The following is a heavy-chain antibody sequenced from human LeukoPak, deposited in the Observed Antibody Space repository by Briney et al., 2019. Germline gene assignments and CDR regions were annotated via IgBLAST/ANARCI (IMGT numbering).Heavy chain of an antibody. CDR3: ARDGPYFDWLSTLLDY. D-gene: IGHD3-9*01. CDR2: IYYSGST. J-gene: IGHJ4*02. V-gene: IGHV4-59*01. CDR1: GGSISSYY. Sequence: SETLSLTCTVSGGSISSYYWSWIRQPPGKGLEWIGYIYYSGSTNYNPSLKSRVTISVDTSKNQFSLKLSSVTAADTAVYYCARDGPYFDWLSTLLDYWGQGTLVTVSS.